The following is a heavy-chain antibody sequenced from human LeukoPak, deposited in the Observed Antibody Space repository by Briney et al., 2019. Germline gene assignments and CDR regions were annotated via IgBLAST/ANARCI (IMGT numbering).Heavy chain of an antibody. Sequence: ASVKVSCKASGYTFTSYYMHWVRQAPGQGLEGMGIINPSGGSTSYAQKFQGRVTMTRDMSTSTVYMELSSLRSEDTAVYYCATYSGYDYVYGDLRGDNYFDHWGQGTLVTVSS. CDR3: ATYSGYDYVYGDLRGDNYFDH. CDR1: GYTFTSYY. CDR2: INPSGGST. V-gene: IGHV1-46*01. D-gene: IGHD5-12*01. J-gene: IGHJ4*02.